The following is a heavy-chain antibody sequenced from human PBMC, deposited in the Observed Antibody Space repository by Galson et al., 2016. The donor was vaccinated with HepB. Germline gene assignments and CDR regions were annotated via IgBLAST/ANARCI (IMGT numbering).Heavy chain of an antibody. CDR2: LPTDEYPP. CDR3: TRDLNFLLFDY. J-gene: IGHJ4*02. Sequence: SLRLSCAASGFDFSNYVMHWVRQAPGKGLEWVSRLPTDEYPPTYADSVRGRFTISSDNAKNTLYLQMNSLRADDTAVYYCTRDLNFLLFDYWGQVALVTVSS. V-gene: IGHV3-74*03. CDR1: GFDFSNYV. D-gene: IGHD2/OR15-2a*01.